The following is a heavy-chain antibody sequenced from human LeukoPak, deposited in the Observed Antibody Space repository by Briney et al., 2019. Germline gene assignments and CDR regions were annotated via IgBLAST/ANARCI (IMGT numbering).Heavy chain of an antibody. CDR2: ISAYNGNT. CDR3: ARDLEGATDY. J-gene: IGHJ4*02. V-gene: IGHV1-18*01. Sequence: ASVKVSCKASGGTFSSYAISWVRQAPGQGLEWMGWISAYNGNTNYAQKLQGRVTMTTDTSTSTAYMELRSLRSDDTAVYYCARDLEGATDYWGQGTLVTVSS. D-gene: IGHD1-26*01. CDR1: GGTFSSYA.